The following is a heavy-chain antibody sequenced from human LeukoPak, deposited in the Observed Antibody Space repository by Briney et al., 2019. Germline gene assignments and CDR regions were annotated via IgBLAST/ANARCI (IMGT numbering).Heavy chain of an antibody. V-gene: IGHV3-33*01. Sequence: GGSLRLSCAASGFTFSSYGMHWVCQAPGKGLEWVAVIWYDGSNKYYADSVKGRFTISRDNSKNTLYLQMNSLRAEDTAVYYCARGESHYYYYYGMDVWGQGTTVTVSS. CDR3: ARGESHYYYYYGMDV. J-gene: IGHJ6*02. D-gene: IGHD2/OR15-2a*01. CDR1: GFTFSSYG. CDR2: IWYDGSNK.